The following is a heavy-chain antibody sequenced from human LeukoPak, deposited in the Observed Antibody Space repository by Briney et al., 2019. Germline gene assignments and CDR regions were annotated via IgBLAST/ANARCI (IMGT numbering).Heavy chain of an antibody. CDR1: GDSVSSNSVT. D-gene: IGHD2-2*01. CDR2: TYYRSKWYN. Sequence: SQTLSLTCAISGDSVSSNSVTWNWIRQSPSRGLEWLGRTYYRSKWYNDYAVYVRGRITVNPDTSKNQFSLHLNSVTPEDTAVYYCARRLTQYDCFDPWGQGILVTVSS. CDR3: ARRLTQYDCFDP. J-gene: IGHJ5*02. V-gene: IGHV6-1*01.